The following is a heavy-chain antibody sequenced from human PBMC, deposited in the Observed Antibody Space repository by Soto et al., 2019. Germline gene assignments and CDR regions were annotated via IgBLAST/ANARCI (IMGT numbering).Heavy chain of an antibody. CDR3: ARDIILEWFAHCYYYGMDV. J-gene: IGHJ6*02. D-gene: IGHD3-3*01. V-gene: IGHV1-18*04. CDR2: ISAYNGNT. Sequence: ASVKVSCKASGYTFTNYGISWVRQAPGQGLEWMGWISAYNGNTNYAQKLQGRVTMTTDTSTSTAYMELRSLRSDDTAVYYCARDIILEWFAHCYYYGMDVWGQGTTVTVSS. CDR1: GYTFTNYG.